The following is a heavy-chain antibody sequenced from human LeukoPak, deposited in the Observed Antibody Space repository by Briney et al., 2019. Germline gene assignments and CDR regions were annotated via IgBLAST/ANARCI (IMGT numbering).Heavy chain of an antibody. CDR3: GYTNNFYH. CDR2: IKHDGSEE. J-gene: IGHJ4*02. V-gene: IGHV3-7*01. Sequence: PGGSLRLSCAPSRFTFNSHTMSWVRQAPGQGLEWVANIKHDGSEEHYVDSVKGRFTISRDDGRNSVSLQVNSVRAEDTAVYYCGYTNNFYHWGQGTLVVVSS. CDR1: RFTFNSHT. D-gene: IGHD3-16*02.